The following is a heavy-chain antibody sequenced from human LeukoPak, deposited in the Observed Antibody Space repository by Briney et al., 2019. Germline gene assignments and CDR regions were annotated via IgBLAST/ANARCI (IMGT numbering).Heavy chain of an antibody. CDR2: ISTSSSTI. V-gene: IGHV3-48*02. Sequence: GGSLRLSCAASGFTFSSYSMSWVRQAPGKGLEWVSYISTSSSTIYYSDSVKGRFTISRDNAKNSLYLQMNSLRDEDTAVYYCARDRSYYDILTGYYTTPDAFDIWGQGTMVTVPS. J-gene: IGHJ3*02. D-gene: IGHD3-9*01. CDR1: GFTFSSYS. CDR3: ARDRSYYDILTGYYTTPDAFDI.